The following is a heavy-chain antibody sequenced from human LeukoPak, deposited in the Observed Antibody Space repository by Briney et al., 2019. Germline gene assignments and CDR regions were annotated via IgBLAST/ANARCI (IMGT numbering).Heavy chain of an antibody. CDR2: INHSGST. J-gene: IGHJ4*02. D-gene: IGHD2-2*01. CDR3: AREGADCSSTSCLYYFDY. CDR1: GGSFSGYY. V-gene: IGHV4-34*01. Sequence: PSETLSLTCAVYGGSFSGYYWSWIRQPPGKGLEWIGEINHSGSTNYNPSLKSRVTISVDTSKNQFSLKLSSVTAADTAVYYCAREGADCSSTSCLYYFDYWGQGTLVTVSS.